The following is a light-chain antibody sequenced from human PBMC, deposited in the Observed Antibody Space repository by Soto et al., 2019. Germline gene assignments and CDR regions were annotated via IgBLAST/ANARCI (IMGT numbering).Light chain of an antibody. J-gene: IGKJ2*01. V-gene: IGKV1-39*01. Sequence: DLQMTQSPSSLSASVGDRVTITCRASQSISNDLYWYQQKPGKAPKLLIYAASSLQGGVPSRFSGSRSGTDFTLTISSLQPEDFATYYCQQSYSTPPYTFGQGTRLEIK. CDR3: QQSYSTPPYT. CDR1: QSISND. CDR2: AAS.